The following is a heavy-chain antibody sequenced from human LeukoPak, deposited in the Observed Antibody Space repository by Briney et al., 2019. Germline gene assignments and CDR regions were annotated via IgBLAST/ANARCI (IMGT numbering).Heavy chain of an antibody. CDR3: AGAGYSSVWSYFYFDS. Sequence: SETLSLTCTVSGGSISSSYWSWIRQPPGKGLEWIGYVYYSGTTKYNPSLKSRVTMSADSSRNRFSLQLNSVTAADTAVYYCAGAGYSSVWSYFYFDSWGQGALVTVSS. CDR2: VYYSGTT. V-gene: IGHV4-59*01. D-gene: IGHD6-13*01. CDR1: GGSISSSY. J-gene: IGHJ4*02.